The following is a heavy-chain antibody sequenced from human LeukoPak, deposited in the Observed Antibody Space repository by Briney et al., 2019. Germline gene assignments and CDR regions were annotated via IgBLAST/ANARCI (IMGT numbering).Heavy chain of an antibody. Sequence: SETLSLTCTVSGGSVSDYYWSWIRQPAGKGLEWIGRIYTSGSTNYNPSLKSRVTISVDTSKNQFSLKLSSVTAADTAVYYCARPNYYGSGSYYHYWGQGTLVTVSS. CDR1: GGSVSDYY. CDR3: ARPNYYGSGSYYHY. V-gene: IGHV4-4*07. CDR2: IYTSGST. J-gene: IGHJ4*02. D-gene: IGHD3-10*01.